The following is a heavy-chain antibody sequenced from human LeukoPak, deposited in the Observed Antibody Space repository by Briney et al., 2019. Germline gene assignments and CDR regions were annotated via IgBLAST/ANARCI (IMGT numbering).Heavy chain of an antibody. CDR3: ARETDYYDSSGYYY. CDR1: GFTLSSYS. V-gene: IGHV3-48*04. Sequence: PGGSLRLSCAASGFTLSSYSMNWVRQAPGKGLEWISYISSSGAPIYYADSVKGRFTISRDTAKNSLYLQMNSLRAEDTAVYYCARETDYYDSSGYYYWGQGTLVTVSS. D-gene: IGHD3-22*01. CDR2: ISSSGAPI. J-gene: IGHJ4*02.